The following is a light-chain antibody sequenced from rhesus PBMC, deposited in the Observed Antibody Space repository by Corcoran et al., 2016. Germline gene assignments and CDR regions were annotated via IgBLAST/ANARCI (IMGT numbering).Light chain of an antibody. CDR1: TGAVTSTNY. CDR3: LLYFSGAHV. CDR2: NTN. V-gene: IGLV7-76*01. Sequence: QAVVTQEPSLTVSPGGTVSLTCGSNTGAVTSTNYPHWFQQKPGQAPGGLIYNTNTKHSWTPARFSGSLAGDKAVLTLSGAQPEDEAEYYCLLYFSGAHVFGGGTKLTVL. J-gene: IGLJ6*01.